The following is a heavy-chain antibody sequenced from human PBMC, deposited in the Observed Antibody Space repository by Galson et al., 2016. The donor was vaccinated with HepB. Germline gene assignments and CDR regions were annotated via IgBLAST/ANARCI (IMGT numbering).Heavy chain of an antibody. V-gene: IGHV4-31*03. CDR3: AREKVPTYRYYGVDV. CDR1: GGSIDSSGFY. D-gene: IGHD2/OR15-2a*01. Sequence: TLSLTCTVSGGSIDSSGFYWTWIRQHPGKHLEYLGHISYSGSTFYYPSLKSRLTISVDMLKSQFSLRLTSVTAADTALYYCAREKVPTYRYYGVDVWGRETTVTVSS. CDR2: ISYSGST. J-gene: IGHJ6*02.